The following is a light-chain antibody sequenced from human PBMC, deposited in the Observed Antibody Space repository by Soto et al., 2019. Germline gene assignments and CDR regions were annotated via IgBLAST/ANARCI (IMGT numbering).Light chain of an antibody. CDR2: DVS. J-gene: IGLJ1*01. CDR1: SSGIGGYNY. CDR3: SSYTSSSTLVV. Sequence: QSVLTQPASVSGSPGQSITVSCTGTSSGIGGYNYVSWYQQYPGEAPKVIIYDVSDRPSGVSNRFSGSKSGNTASLTISGLQTEDEADYYCSSYTSSSTLVVFGTGTKLTVL. V-gene: IGLV2-14*03.